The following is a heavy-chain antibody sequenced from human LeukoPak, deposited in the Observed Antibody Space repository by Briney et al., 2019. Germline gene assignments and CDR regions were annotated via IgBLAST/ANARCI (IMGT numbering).Heavy chain of an antibody. Sequence: ASVKVFCKASGYTFTGYYIHWVRQAPGQGLEWMGWINPNSGDTNYAQKFQGRVTMTRDTSISTAYMELSSLKSDDTAVYYCARAKWESSTTCYGAWGQGTLVTVSS. V-gene: IGHV1-2*02. CDR3: ARAKWESSTTCYGA. CDR2: INPNSGDT. CDR1: GYTFTGYY. J-gene: IGHJ5*02. D-gene: IGHD2-2*01.